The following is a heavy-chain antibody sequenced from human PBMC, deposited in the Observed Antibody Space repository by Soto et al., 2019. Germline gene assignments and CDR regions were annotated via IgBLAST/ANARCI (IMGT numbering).Heavy chain of an antibody. Sequence: ASVKVSCKASGYVFTSHGISWVRQAPGQGLEWMGVINPHGGSTKYAQKFQGRITMTRDTSRSTVYMELSSLRSDDTAIYYCARSSGGNFGIIIEGSNWFDPWGQGTLVTVSS. J-gene: IGHJ5*02. CDR2: INPHGGST. V-gene: IGHV1-18*01. CDR3: ARSSGGNFGIIIEGSNWFDP. CDR1: GYVFTSHG. D-gene: IGHD3-3*01.